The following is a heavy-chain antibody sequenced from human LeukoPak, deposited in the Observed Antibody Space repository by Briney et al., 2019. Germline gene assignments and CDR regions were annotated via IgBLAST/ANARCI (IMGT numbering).Heavy chain of an antibody. CDR3: ARDGFSASSLFDY. D-gene: IGHD5-12*01. J-gene: IGHJ4*02. CDR2: IYHSGST. CDR1: GGSISSYY. Sequence: PSETLCHTCTVSGGSISSYYWSWIRQPPGKGLEWIGSIYHSGSTYYNPSLKSRVTISVDTSKKQFSLKLSSVTAADTAVYYCARDGFSASSLFDYWGQGTLVTVSS. V-gene: IGHV4-38-2*02.